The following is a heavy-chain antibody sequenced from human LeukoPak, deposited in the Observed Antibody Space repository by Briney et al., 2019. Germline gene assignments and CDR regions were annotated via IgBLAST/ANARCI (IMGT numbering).Heavy chain of an antibody. V-gene: IGHV1-46*02. J-gene: IGHJ4*02. CDR1: GYTFNSYY. Sequence: ASVKVSCKASGYTFNSYYMHWLRQAPAQGLEWMGIINPCCGGTSYAQTFQGRVTMTRDTSTSTVYMELSSLRSEDTAVYYCARDRLPFEESTAWGQGTLVTVSS. CDR2: INPCCGGT. D-gene: IGHD3-10*01. CDR3: ARDRLPFEESTA.